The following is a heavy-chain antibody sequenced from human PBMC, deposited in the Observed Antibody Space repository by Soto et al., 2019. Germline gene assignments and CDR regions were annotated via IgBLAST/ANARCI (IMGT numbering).Heavy chain of an antibody. V-gene: IGHV1-69*12. D-gene: IGHD3-10*01. CDR3: ASNYGGSGRYSRVGYCYYGMDV. CDR1: GGTFSSYS. J-gene: IGHJ6*02. CDR2: IIPIFGTA. Sequence: QVQLVQSGAEVKKPGSSVKVSCKASGGTFSSYSISWVRQAPGQGLEWMGGIIPIFGTADYAQRFQGRVTITADESTSTADMELSSLRSEDTAVYYCASNYGGSGRYSRVGYCYYGMDVWGQGTTVTVSS.